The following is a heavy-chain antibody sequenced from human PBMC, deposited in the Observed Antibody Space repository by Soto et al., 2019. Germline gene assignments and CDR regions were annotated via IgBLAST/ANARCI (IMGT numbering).Heavy chain of an antibody. CDR3: ARAGYCGPGCYYYSDY. J-gene: IGHJ4*02. CDR1: GFTFGSYW. CDR2: IKPDGSAT. Sequence: EVQLVESGGGLVQPGGSLRLSCAVSGFTFGSYWMNWVRLIPGKGLEWVAYIKPDGSATYYVDSVKGRFTISRDNAKNSLYLQMNSLRVEDTSVYYCARAGYCGPGCYYYSDYWGQGTLVTVSS. V-gene: IGHV3-7*01. D-gene: IGHD2-21*02.